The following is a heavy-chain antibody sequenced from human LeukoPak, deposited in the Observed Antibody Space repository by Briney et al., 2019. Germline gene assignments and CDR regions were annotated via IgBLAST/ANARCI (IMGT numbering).Heavy chain of an antibody. J-gene: IGHJ5*02. D-gene: IGHD2-15*01. CDR1: GGSFSGYY. CDR2: INHSGST. Sequence: SETLSLTCAVYGGSFSGYYWSWLRQPPGKGLEWIGEINHSGSTNYNPSLKSRVTISVDTSKNQFSLKLSSVTAVDTAVYYCARDLQDFQSPFDPWGQGTLVTVAS. V-gene: IGHV4-34*01. CDR3: ARDLQDFQSPFDP.